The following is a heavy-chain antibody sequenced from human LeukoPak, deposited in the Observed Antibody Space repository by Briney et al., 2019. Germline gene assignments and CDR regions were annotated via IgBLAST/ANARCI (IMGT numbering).Heavy chain of an antibody. Sequence: KPSETLSLTCTVSGGSISEYYWSWIRQPPGKGLEWIGYIYYGGSTNYNPSLKSRVTISVDTSKNQLSLKLSSVTAADTALYYCARGVRYCVLDGFDIWGQGTMVTVSS. CDR3: ARGVRYCVLDGFDI. D-gene: IGHD3-9*01. V-gene: IGHV4-59*01. CDR2: IYYGGST. J-gene: IGHJ3*02. CDR1: GGSISEYY.